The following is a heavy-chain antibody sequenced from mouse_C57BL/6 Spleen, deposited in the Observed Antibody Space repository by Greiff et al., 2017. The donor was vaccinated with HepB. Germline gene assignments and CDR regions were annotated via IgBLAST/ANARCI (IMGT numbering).Heavy chain of an antibody. CDR3: GGGDYGDAMDY. CDR2: IHHNSGST. D-gene: IGHD2-4*01. V-gene: IGHV1-64*01. J-gene: IGHJ4*01. Sequence: QVQLQQPGAELVKPGASVKLSCKASGYTFTSYWMHWVKQRPGQGLEWIGMIHHNSGSTNYNEKFKSKATLTVDKSSSTAYMQLSSLTSGGSAVYYCGGGDYGDAMDYWGQGTSVTVSS. CDR1: GYTFTSYW.